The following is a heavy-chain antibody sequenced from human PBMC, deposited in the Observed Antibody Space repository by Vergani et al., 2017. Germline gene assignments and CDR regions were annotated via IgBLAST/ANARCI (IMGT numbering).Heavy chain of an antibody. D-gene: IGHD2-2*01. CDR3: ARGGYCSSTSCHSHGVRDGYSKRYQNAGHYYGMDV. Sequence: EVQLVESGGGLVQPGGSLRLSCAASGFTFSSYWMSWVRQAPGKGLEWVANIKQDGSEKYYVDSVKGRLTISRDNAKNSLYLQMNSLGAEDTAVYYCARGGYCSSTSCHSHGVRDGYSKRYQNAGHYYGMDVWGQGTTVTVSS. J-gene: IGHJ6*02. CDR1: GFTFSSYW. V-gene: IGHV3-7*03. CDR2: IKQDGSEK.